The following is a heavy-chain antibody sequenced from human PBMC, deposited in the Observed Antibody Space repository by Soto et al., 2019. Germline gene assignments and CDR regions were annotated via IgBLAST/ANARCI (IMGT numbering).Heavy chain of an antibody. V-gene: IGHV3-74*01. CDR2: VNSDGRST. CDR3: ARDSPGYGDYVLFDY. CDR1: GFTFRSYW. J-gene: IGHJ4*02. D-gene: IGHD4-17*01. Sequence: GGSLRLSCAASGFTFRSYWMHWVRQAPGGGLVWVSRVNSDGRSTTYADSVKGRFTISRDNAKNTLYLQMNSLRAEDTAVYYCARDSPGYGDYVLFDYWGQGTLVTVSS.